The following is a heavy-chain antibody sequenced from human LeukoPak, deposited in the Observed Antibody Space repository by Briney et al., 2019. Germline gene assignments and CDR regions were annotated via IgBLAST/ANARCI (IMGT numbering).Heavy chain of an antibody. V-gene: IGHV1-2*06. D-gene: IGHD5-18*01. CDR2: INPNSGGT. Sequence: AASVKVSCKASGYTFTGYYMHWVRQAPGQGLEWMGRINPNSGGTNYAQKFQGRVTMTRDTSISTAYMELSRLRSDDTAVYYCARELRGYSYGRNDAFDIWGQGTMVTVSS. CDR1: GYTFTGYY. CDR3: ARELRGYSYGRNDAFDI. J-gene: IGHJ3*02.